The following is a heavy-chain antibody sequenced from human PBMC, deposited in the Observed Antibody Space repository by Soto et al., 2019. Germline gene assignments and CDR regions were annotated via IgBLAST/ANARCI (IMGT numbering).Heavy chain of an antibody. J-gene: IGHJ6*02. CDR2: IYYSGST. CDR3: ASGRHYDFWSGFGRAAGVGGMDV. Sequence: SETLSLTCTVSGGSISSGGYYWSWIRQHPGKGLEWIGYIYYSGSTYYNPSLKSRVTISVDTSKNQFSLKLSSVTAADTAVYYCASGRHYDFWSGFGRAAGVGGMDVWGQGTTVTVSS. CDR1: GGSISSGGYY. V-gene: IGHV4-31*03. D-gene: IGHD3-3*01.